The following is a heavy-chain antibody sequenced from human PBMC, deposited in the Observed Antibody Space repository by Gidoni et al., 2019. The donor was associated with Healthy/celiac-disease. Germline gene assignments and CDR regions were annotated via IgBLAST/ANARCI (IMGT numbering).Heavy chain of an antibody. CDR2: IYPGDSDT. CDR1: GHSFTSYW. D-gene: IGHD3-22*01. J-gene: IGHJ3*02. V-gene: IGHV5-51*01. Sequence: EVQLVQSGAEVQKPGGSLKISCKGSGHSFTSYWIVWVRQMPGKGLEWMGIIYPGDSDTRYSPSFPGQVTISADTSISTAYLQWSSLKASDTAMYYCARRNYYDSSGYRNDAFDIWSQGTMVTVSS. CDR3: ARRNYYDSSGYRNDAFDI.